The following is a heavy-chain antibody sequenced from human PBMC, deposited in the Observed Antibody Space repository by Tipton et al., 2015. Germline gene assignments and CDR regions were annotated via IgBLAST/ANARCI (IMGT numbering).Heavy chain of an antibody. Sequence: LRLSCTVSGGSVTSGSYYWSWIRQPPGKGLEWIGYISYTDNAHYNPSPESRLTISLDTSKNQFSLNLRSVTAADTAVYFCARDLEHGMDVWGQGTTVTVS. CDR3: ARDLEHGMDV. CDR1: GGSVTSGSYY. CDR2: ISYTDNA. J-gene: IGHJ6*02. V-gene: IGHV4-61*01.